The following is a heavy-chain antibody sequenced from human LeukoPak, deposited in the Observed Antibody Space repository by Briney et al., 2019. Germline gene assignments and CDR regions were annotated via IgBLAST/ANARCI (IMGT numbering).Heavy chain of an antibody. CDR3: AREPQDHSSEDY. CDR2: IYYSGST. CDR1: GGSISSGDYY. Sequence: SETLSLTCTVSGGSISSGDYYWSWIRKPPGKGLEWIGYIYYSGSTYYNPSLKSRVTISVDTSKNQFSLKLSSVTAADTAVYYCAREPQDHSSEDYWGQGTLVTVSS. J-gene: IGHJ4*02. D-gene: IGHD6-19*01. V-gene: IGHV4-30-4*01.